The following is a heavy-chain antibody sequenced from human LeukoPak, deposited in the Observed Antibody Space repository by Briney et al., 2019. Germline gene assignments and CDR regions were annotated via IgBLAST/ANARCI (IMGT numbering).Heavy chain of an antibody. J-gene: IGHJ4*02. V-gene: IGHV3-30*03. CDR1: GFTFSSYG. D-gene: IGHD2-2*01. CDR2: ISYDGSNK. CDR3: AREREYCSGANCYGADS. Sequence: GRSLRLSCAASGFTFSSYGMHWVRQAPGKGLEWVAVISYDGSNKYYADSVKGRFTISRDNSKNTLYLQMNSLRAEDTAVYYCAREREYCSGANCYGADSWGQGTLVTVSS.